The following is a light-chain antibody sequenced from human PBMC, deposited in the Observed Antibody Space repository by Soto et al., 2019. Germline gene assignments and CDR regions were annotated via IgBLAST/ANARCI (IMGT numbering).Light chain of an antibody. CDR2: RNN. CDR3: AAWDDSLSGPWV. J-gene: IGLJ3*02. Sequence: QPVLTQPPSASGTPGQRVTISCSGSSSNIGSNYVYWYQQLPGTAPKLLIYRNNQRPSGVPDRFSGSKSGTSASLAIRGLRSEDEADYYCAAWDDSLSGPWVFGGGTKLTVL. V-gene: IGLV1-47*01. CDR1: SSNIGSNY.